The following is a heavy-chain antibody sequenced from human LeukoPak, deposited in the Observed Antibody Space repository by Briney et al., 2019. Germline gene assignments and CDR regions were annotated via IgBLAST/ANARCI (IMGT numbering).Heavy chain of an antibody. CDR2: VDPNSGGP. CDR1: GYTFTDYY. D-gene: IGHD1-1*01. Sequence: GASVKVSCKASGYTFTDYYIHWVRQAPGQGLEWMGWVDPNSGGPNLAQRFQGRVTMSRDTSITTAYMELLILTSDDTAVYYCARDRKATPNWELDYWGQGTLVTVSS. V-gene: IGHV1-2*02. J-gene: IGHJ4*02. CDR3: ARDRKATPNWELDY.